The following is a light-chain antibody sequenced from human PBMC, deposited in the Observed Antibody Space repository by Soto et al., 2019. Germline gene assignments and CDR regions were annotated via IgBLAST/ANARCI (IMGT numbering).Light chain of an antibody. J-gene: IGKJ4*01. CDR2: DAS. V-gene: IGKV3-11*01. Sequence: EIVLTQSPATLSLSPGERATLSCRASQSVSSYLAWYQQKPGQAPRLLIYDASNRATGIPARFSGSGSGTEFTLTISSLQSEDFAVYYCQQYNNWPFFGGGTKV. CDR3: QQYNNWPF. CDR1: QSVSSY.